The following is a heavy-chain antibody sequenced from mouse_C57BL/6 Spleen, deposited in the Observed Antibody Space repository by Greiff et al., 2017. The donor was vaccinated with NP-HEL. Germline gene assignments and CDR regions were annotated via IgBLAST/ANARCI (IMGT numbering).Heavy chain of an antibody. J-gene: IGHJ4*01. D-gene: IGHD1-1*01. Sequence: EVHLVESGGGLVKPGGSLKLSCAASGFTFSDYGMHWVRQAPEKGLEWVAYISSGSSTIYYADTVKGRFTISRDNAKNTLFLQMTSLRSEERAMYYCERRGGSSSMDYWGQGTSVTVSS. V-gene: IGHV5-17*01. CDR2: ISSGSSTI. CDR1: GFTFSDYG. CDR3: ERRGGSSSMDY.